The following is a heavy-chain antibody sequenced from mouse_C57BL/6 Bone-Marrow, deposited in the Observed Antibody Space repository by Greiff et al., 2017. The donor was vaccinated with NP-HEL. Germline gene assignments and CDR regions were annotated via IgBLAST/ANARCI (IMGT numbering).Heavy chain of an antibody. D-gene: IGHD1-1*01. CDR3: TREFYYYGSPFAY. CDR1: GYTFTSYW. J-gene: IGHJ3*01. V-gene: IGHV1-5*01. CDR2: IYPGNSDT. Sequence: EVQLQQSGTVLARPGASVKMSCKTSGYTFTSYWMHWVKQRPGQGLEWIGAIYPGNSDTSYNQKFKGKAKLTAVTSASTAYMELSSLTNEDSAVYYCTREFYYYGSPFAYWGQGTLVTVSA.